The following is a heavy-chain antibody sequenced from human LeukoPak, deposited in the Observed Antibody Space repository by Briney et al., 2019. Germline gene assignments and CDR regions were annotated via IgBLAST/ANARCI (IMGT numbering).Heavy chain of an antibody. Sequence: GGSLRLSCAASGFTFSSYSMNWVRQAPGKGPEWVSSISSSSSYIYYADSVKGRFTISRDNAKNSLYLQMNSLRAEDTAVYYCARDHSGSYDACDAFDIWGQGTMVTVSS. CDR3: ARDHSGSYDACDAFDI. CDR2: ISSSSSYI. CDR1: GFTFSSYS. V-gene: IGHV3-21*01. D-gene: IGHD1-26*01. J-gene: IGHJ3*02.